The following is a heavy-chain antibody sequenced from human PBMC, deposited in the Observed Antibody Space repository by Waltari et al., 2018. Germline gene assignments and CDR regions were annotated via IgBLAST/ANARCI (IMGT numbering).Heavy chain of an antibody. V-gene: IGHV1-69*13. CDR1: GGTFRSSA. CDR3: ARDPPGRGYYHTYYMDV. J-gene: IGHJ6*03. Sequence: QVQLVQSGAEVKKPGSSVKVSCKAFGGTFRSSAITWGRQAPGQGLEWMGRIIPMFGTTNYAQKFQGRVTITADKSTSTAYMELSGLRSEDTAVYYCARDPPGRGYYHTYYMDVWDKGTTVTISS. D-gene: IGHD2-8*02. CDR2: IIPMFGTT.